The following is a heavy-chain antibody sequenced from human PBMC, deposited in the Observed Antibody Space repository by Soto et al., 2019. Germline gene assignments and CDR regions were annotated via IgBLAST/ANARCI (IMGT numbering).Heavy chain of an antibody. CDR2: ISAYNGNT. J-gene: IGHJ6*02. Sequence: ASVKVSCKASGYTFTSYGISWVRQAPGQGLEWMGWISAYNGNTNYAQKLQGRVTMTTDTSTSTAYMELRSLRSDDPAVYYCARGCRYSSRSYGMDVWGQGTTVTVSS. V-gene: IGHV1-18*04. D-gene: IGHD6-13*01. CDR3: ARGCRYSSRSYGMDV. CDR1: GYTFTSYG.